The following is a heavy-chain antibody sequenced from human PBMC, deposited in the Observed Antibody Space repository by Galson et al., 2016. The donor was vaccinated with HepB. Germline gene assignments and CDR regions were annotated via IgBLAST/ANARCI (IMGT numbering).Heavy chain of an antibody. CDR1: GFTVSNNY. J-gene: IGHJ5*02. V-gene: IGHV3-66*01. CDR3: ARNRHCSGGSCYGA. D-gene: IGHD2-15*01. Sequence: SLRLSCAASGFTVSNNYMRWVRQAPGKGLEPVSLIYNGGSTYYADSVKGRFTISRDSSKNTLYLQMNSLRAEDTAVYYCARNRHCSGGSCYGAWGQGTLVTVSS. CDR2: IYNGGST.